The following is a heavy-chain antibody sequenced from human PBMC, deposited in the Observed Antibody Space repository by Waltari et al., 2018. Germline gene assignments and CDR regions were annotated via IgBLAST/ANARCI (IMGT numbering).Heavy chain of an antibody. V-gene: IGHV3-43*01. CDR2: ISWDGGST. CDR3: AKDFGYSYGYYFDY. Sequence: EVQLVESGGVVVQPGGSLRLSCAASGFTFDDYTMHWVRQAPGKGLEWVSLISWDGGSTDYVDSVKGRFTIPRDNSKNSLYLQMNSLRTEDTALYYCAKDFGYSYGYYFDYWGQGTLVTVSS. J-gene: IGHJ4*02. D-gene: IGHD5-18*01. CDR1: GFTFDDYT.